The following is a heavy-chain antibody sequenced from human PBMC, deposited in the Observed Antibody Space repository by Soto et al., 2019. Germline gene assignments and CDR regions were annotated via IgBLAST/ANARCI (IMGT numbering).Heavy chain of an antibody. J-gene: IGHJ6*03. CDR2: IKQDGSEK. CDR1: GFTFSSYW. Sequence: EVQLVESGGGLVQPGGSLRLSCAASGFTFSSYWMSWVRQAPGKGLEWVANIKQDGSEKYYVDSVKGRFTISRDNAKNSLYLQMNSLRAEDTAVYYCARDMVYYYYMDVWAKGPRSPSP. V-gene: IGHV3-7*01. D-gene: IGHD3-10*01. CDR3: ARDMVYYYYMDV.